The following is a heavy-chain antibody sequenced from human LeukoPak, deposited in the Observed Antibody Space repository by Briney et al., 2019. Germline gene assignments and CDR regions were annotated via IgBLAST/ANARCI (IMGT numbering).Heavy chain of an antibody. CDR2: ISDSGSNT. Sequence: GGSLRLSCAVSGITLSNYGMSWVRQAPGKGLEWVAGISDSGSNTKYADSVKGRFTISRDNPKNTLYLHMNSLRAEDTAVYYCARDAGATAYWGQGALVTVSS. CDR1: GITLSNYG. V-gene: IGHV3-23*01. CDR3: ARDAGATAY. D-gene: IGHD4/OR15-4a*01. J-gene: IGHJ4*02.